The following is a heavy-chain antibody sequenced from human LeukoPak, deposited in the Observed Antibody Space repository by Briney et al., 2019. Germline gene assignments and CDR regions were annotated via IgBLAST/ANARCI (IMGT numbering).Heavy chain of an antibody. D-gene: IGHD2-2*01. CDR3: ARAHGRYCSSTSCRTDDAFDI. CDR2: IYSGGST. CDR1: GFTVSSNH. Sequence: GGSLRLSCAASGFTVSSNHMSWVRQAPGKGLEWVSVIYSGGSTYYADSVKGRFTISRDNSKNTLYLQMNSLRAEDTAVYYCARAHGRYCSSTSCRTDDAFDIWGQGTMVTVSS. V-gene: IGHV3-66*02. J-gene: IGHJ3*02.